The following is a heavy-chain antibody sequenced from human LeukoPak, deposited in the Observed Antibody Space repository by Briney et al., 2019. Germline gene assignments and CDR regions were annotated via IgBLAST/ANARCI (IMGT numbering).Heavy chain of an antibody. Sequence: GASVKVSCKASGYTFTSYCMHWMRQAPGQGPEWMGIINPSGGSTSYAQKFQGRVTMTRDTSTSTVYMELSSLRSEDTAVYYCARDQQMATITGGDYWGQGTLVTVSS. J-gene: IGHJ4*02. V-gene: IGHV1-46*01. CDR2: INPSGGST. D-gene: IGHD5-24*01. CDR1: GYTFTSYC. CDR3: ARDQQMATITGGDY.